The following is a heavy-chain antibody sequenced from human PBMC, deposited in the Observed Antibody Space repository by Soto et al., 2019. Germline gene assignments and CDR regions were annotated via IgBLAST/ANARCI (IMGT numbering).Heavy chain of an antibody. D-gene: IGHD2-21*01. CDR1: GGSIIRYF. J-gene: IGHJ5*02. Sequence: SETLCLTCTVSGGSIIRYFWSWIRQSPGKGLEWIGYIFYTGSTTYNPSLKSRVTISIDTSKNQFSLKLSSLTAADTAVYYCAHFSDLEWFDPWGQGTLVSVS. V-gene: IGHV4-59*01. CDR2: IFYTGST. CDR3: AHFSDLEWFDP.